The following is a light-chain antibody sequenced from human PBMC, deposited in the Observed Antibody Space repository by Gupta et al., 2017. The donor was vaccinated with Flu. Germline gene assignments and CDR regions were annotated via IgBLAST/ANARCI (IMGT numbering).Light chain of an antibody. Sequence: QSVLTQPPSVSGAPGQRVTVSCTGSNSNIGAGNVVHWYQHLPGIAPKLLIYVNNNRPSGVPDRFSGSKSGTSASPAITGLQPEDEADYYCQSYDNSLSTWVFGGGTKLTVL. CDR3: QSYDNSLSTWV. CDR1: NSNIGAGNV. J-gene: IGLJ3*02. V-gene: IGLV1-40*01. CDR2: VNN.